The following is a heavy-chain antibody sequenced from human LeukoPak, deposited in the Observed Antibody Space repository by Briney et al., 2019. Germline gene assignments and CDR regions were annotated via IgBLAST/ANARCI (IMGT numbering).Heavy chain of an antibody. V-gene: IGHV3-9*01. CDR1: GFTFDDYA. D-gene: IGHD3-10*01. CDR3: ARDLMVRGVIGYFDY. J-gene: IGHJ4*02. Sequence: GGSLRLSCAASGFTFDDYAMHWVRQAPGKGLEWVSGISWNSGSIGYADSVKGRFTISRDNAKNSLYLQMNSLRAEDTAVYYCARDLMVRGVIGYFDYWGQGTLVTVSS. CDR2: ISWNSGSI.